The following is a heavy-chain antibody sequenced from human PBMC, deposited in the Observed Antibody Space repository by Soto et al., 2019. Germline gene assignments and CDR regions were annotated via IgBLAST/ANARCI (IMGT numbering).Heavy chain of an antibody. CDR3: DASYYAILTGHFAFDI. V-gene: IGHV4-34*01. Sequence: PSETLSLTCAVYGGSFSGYYWSWIRQPPWKGLEWIGEINHSGSTNYNPSLKSRVTMSMDTSKTQFSLNLSSVTAADTAVYFCDASYYAILTGHFAFDIWGHGTMVTVS. D-gene: IGHD3-9*01. CDR1: GGSFSGYY. J-gene: IGHJ3*02. CDR2: INHSGST.